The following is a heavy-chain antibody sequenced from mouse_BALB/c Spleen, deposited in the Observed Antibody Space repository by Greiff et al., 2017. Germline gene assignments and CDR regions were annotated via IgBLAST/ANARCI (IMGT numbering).Heavy chain of an antibody. CDR3: AREGKYGNFWFAY. CDR2: IWGDGST. V-gene: IGHV2-6-7*01. Sequence: VQLVESGPGLVAPSQSLSITCTVSGFSLTGYGVNWVRQPPGNGLEWLGMIWGDGSTDYNSALKSRLSISKDNSKSQVFLKMNSLQTDDTARYYCAREGKYGNFWFAYWGQGTLVTVSA. CDR1: GFSLTGYG. D-gene: IGHD2-10*02. J-gene: IGHJ3*01.